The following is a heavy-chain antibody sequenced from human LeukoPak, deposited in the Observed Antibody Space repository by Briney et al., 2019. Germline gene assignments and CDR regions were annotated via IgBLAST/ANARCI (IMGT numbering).Heavy chain of an antibody. D-gene: IGHD1-26*01. Sequence: SESLSLTCSVSGGSISRYYWSWMPDPAGKGLEWIGRIYNSGSTNYNPSLQSRVTMSVDPSKNQFSLKLNSVTAADTAVYYCARASGGVGARISYYYYYGMDVWGQGTTVTVSS. CDR3: ARASGGVGARISYYYYYGMDV. J-gene: IGHJ6*02. V-gene: IGHV4-4*07. CDR1: GGSISRYY. CDR2: IYNSGST.